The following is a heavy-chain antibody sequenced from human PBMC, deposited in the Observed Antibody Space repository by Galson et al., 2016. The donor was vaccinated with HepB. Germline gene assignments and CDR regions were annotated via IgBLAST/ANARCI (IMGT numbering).Heavy chain of an antibody. D-gene: IGHD3-10*01. Sequence: SLRLSCAASGFTFDNYAMHWVRQAPGRGLEWVSGISWDSGRTGYGDSVTGRFTISRDNAKNSLNLQMNSLRAEDTALVYCAKDMGPPVGGFGYGSGRHNKGDPRSYGLDVWGQGTTVSVSS. CDR1: GFTFDNYA. CDR3: AKDMGPPVGGFGYGSGRHNKGDPRSYGLDV. J-gene: IGHJ6*02. V-gene: IGHV3-9*01. CDR2: ISWDSGRT.